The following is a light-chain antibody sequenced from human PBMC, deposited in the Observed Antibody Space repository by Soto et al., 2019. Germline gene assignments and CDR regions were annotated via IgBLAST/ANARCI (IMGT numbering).Light chain of an antibody. J-gene: IGKJ1*01. CDR3: QQYNSYSRT. CDR2: DAS. Sequence: DIPLTQSPSTLSASVGDRVTXXCRASQSISSWLAWYQQKPGKAPKLLIYDASSLESGVPSRFSGSGSGTEFTLTISSLQPDDFATYYCQQYNSYSRTVGQGTKVDIK. V-gene: IGKV1-5*01. CDR1: QSISSW.